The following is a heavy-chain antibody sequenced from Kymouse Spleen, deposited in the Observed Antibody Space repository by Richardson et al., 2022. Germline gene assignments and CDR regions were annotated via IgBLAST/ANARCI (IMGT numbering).Heavy chain of an antibody. Sequence: QVQLQQWGAGLLKPSETLSLTCAVYGGSFSGYYWSWIRQPPGKGLEWIGEINHSGSTNYNPSLKSRVTISVDTSKNQFSLKLSSVTAADTAVYYCARGRDIVLMVWYFDLWGRGTLVTVSS. J-gene: IGHJ2*01. D-gene: IGHD2-8*01. V-gene: IGHV4-34*01. CDR1: GGSFSGYY. CDR3: ARGRDIVLMVWYFDL. CDR2: INHSGST.